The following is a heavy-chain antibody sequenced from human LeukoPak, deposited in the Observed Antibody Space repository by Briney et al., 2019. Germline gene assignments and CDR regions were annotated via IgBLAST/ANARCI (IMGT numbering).Heavy chain of an antibody. V-gene: IGHV1-69*06. CDR1: GGTFSSYA. J-gene: IGHJ4*02. D-gene: IGHD3-22*01. Sequence: GASVKVSCKASGGTFSSYAISWVRQAPGQGLEWMGGIIPIFGTANYAQKFQGRVTITADKSTSTAYMELSSLRSEDTAVYYCARDSLNYYDSSGYYSPGDYWGQGTLVTVSS. CDR2: IIPIFGTA. CDR3: ARDSLNYYDSSGYYSPGDY.